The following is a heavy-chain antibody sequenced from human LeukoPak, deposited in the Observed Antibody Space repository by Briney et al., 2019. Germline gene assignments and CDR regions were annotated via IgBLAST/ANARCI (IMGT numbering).Heavy chain of an antibody. CDR1: GGSISSSSSY. V-gene: IGHV4-39*01. J-gene: IGHJ2*01. CDR2: IYYSGST. D-gene: IGHD3-22*01. Sequence: RASETLSLTCTVSGGSISSSSSYWVWIRQPPWRGLEWIGSIYYSGSTYSNPSLKSRVTISVDTSKNQYSLKVSSVAAADTAVYYCARYESSAYGIDVWGRGTLVTVSS. CDR3: ARYESSAYGIDV.